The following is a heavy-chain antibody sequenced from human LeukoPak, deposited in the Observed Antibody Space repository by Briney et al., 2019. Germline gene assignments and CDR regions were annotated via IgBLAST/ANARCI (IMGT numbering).Heavy chain of an antibody. CDR1: GFTFSTYA. CDR2: ISSGGETT. CDR3: ARRFHIVVVTAILDY. J-gene: IGHJ4*02. V-gene: IGHV3-23*01. D-gene: IGHD2-21*02. Sequence: GGSLRLSCAASGFTFSTYAMSWVRQVPGKGLEWVSAISSGGETTYYADSVKGRFTISRDNSKNTLYLQMNSLRAEDTAVYYCARRFHIVVVTAILDYWGQGTLVTVSS.